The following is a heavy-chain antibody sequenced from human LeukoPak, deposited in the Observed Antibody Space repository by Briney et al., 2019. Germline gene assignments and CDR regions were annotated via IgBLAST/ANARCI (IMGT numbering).Heavy chain of an antibody. V-gene: IGHV3-23*01. D-gene: IGHD3-22*01. CDR1: GFTFSSYA. J-gene: IGHJ4*02. Sequence: GGSPRLSCAASGFTFSSYAMSWVRQAPGKGLEWVSAISGSGGSTYYADSVKGRFTISRDNSRNTLYLQMNSLRAEDTAVYYCASTGLYDSSGYYPYWGQGTLVTVSS. CDR2: ISGSGGST. CDR3: ASTGLYDSSGYYPY.